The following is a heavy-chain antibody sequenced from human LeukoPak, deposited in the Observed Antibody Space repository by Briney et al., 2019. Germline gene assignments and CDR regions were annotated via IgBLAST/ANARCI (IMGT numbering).Heavy chain of an antibody. Sequence: GGSLRLSCAASGFTFSSYAMHWVRQAPGKGLEWVALISYDGGDKYYAESMKGRITISRDNAENTLYLQMNNLRPDDTAFYFCVKEGVEYSYSYGDYWGQGTLVTVSS. CDR2: ISYDGGDK. J-gene: IGHJ4*02. CDR3: VKEGVEYSYSYGDY. D-gene: IGHD3-16*01. CDR1: GFTFSSYA. V-gene: IGHV3-30*04.